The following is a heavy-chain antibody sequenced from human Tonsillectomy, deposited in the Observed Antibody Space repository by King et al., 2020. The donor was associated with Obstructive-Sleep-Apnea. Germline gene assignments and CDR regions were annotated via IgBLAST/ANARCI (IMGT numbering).Heavy chain of an antibody. CDR2: ISGRGAST. CDR3: AKCLSRVVYPFDY. J-gene: IGHJ4*02. V-gene: IGHV3-23*04. D-gene: IGHD2-8*02. Sequence: VQLVESGGALVQPGGSLRLSCAASGFTFSSYAMSWVRQAPGKGLEWVSGISGRGASTYYADSVKGRFTISRDNSKNTLYLQMNSLRAEDTAVYYCAKCLSRVVYPFDYWGQGTLVTVSS. CDR1: GFTFSSYA.